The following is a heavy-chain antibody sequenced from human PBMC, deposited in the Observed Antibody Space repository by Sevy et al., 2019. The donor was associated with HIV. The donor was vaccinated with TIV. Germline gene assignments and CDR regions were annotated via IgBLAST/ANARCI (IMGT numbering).Heavy chain of an antibody. J-gene: IGHJ6*02. CDR2: ISGSGGAT. Sequence: GGSLRLSCAASGFTFARYAMNWVRQAPGKGLEWVSAISGSGGATYYAESVEGRFTISRDNSRETLYVQMNSLRVEDTAVYYCAKGDRTFYVMDVWGQGTTVTVSS. CDR3: AKGDRTFYVMDV. V-gene: IGHV3-23*01. CDR1: GFTFARYA. D-gene: IGHD3-16*01.